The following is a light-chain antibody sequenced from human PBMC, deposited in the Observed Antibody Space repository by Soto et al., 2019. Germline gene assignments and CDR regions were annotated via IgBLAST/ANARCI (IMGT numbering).Light chain of an antibody. J-gene: IGKJ2*01. CDR2: DAS. V-gene: IGKV3-11*01. CDR1: QSVGTY. Sequence: EIVLTQSPATLSLSPGERATLSCRASQSVGTYLAWYQHNPGQAPRLLIYDASNRATGIPARFSGSGSGTDFTLTISSPEPEXXXXXXXXQRYNWPNTFGQGTKLEIK. CDR3: XQRYNWPNT.